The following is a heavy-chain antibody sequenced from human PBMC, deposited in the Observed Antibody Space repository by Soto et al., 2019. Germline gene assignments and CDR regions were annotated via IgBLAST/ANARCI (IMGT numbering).Heavy chain of an antibody. V-gene: IGHV4-59*01. CDR2: IYYSGVT. J-gene: IGHJ5*02. D-gene: IGHD2-2*03. CDR3: ARNLGYCSSTSCYPWFDP. CDR1: GGSISSYY. Sequence: ETLSLTCTVSGGSISSYYWSWIRQPPGKGLEWIGYIYYSGVTNYNPSLKSRVTISADTSKNQFSLKLTSVTAADTAVYYFARNLGYCSSTSCYPWFDPWGQGTLVTVSS.